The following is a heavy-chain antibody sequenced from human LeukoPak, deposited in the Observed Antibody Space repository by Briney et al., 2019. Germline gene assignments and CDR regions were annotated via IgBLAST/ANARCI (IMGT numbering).Heavy chain of an antibody. CDR3: VRSGLVGGPFDY. CDR1: GGSISSSSYY. Sequence: PSETLSLTCTVSGGSISSSSYYWGWIRQPPGKGLEWIGSIYYSGSTYNNPSLKSRVTISVDTSKNQFSLKLTSVTAAYTAVYFCVRSGLVGGPFDYWGQGTLATVSS. D-gene: IGHD1-26*01. J-gene: IGHJ4*02. V-gene: IGHV4-39*01. CDR2: IYYSGST.